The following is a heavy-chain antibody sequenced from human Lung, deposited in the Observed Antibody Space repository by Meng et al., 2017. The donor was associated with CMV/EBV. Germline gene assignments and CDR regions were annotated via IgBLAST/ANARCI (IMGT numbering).Heavy chain of an antibody. Sequence: GGSLRLSCAASGFTFDDYSMHWVRQAAGKGLEWVSGINWNSVRIDYVDSVKGRFTISRDNAKKSLYLQINSPRPEDTAFYYCAKGGPDYNGWHYFDFWGQGALVTVSS. V-gene: IGHV3-9*01. CDR1: GFTFDDYS. CDR3: AKGGPDYNGWHYFDF. D-gene: IGHD3-10*01. J-gene: IGHJ4*02. CDR2: INWNSVRI.